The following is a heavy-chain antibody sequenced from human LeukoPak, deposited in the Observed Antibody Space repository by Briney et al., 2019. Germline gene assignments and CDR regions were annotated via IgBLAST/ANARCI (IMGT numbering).Heavy chain of an antibody. J-gene: IGHJ4*02. CDR3: ATPEKRGYSYGYDY. D-gene: IGHD5-18*01. V-gene: IGHV3-53*01. CDR2: IYSGGST. CDR1: GFTVSSNY. Sequence: GGSLRLSCAASGFTVSSNYMSWVRQAPGKGLEWVSVIYSGGSTYYAESVKGRFTISRDNSKHTLYLKMNRLRAEDTAVYYCATPEKRGYSYGYDYWGQGTLVTVSS.